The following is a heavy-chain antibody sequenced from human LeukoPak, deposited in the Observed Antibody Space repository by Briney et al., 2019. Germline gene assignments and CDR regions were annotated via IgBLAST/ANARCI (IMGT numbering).Heavy chain of an antibody. CDR1: GFTFDDNA. CDR2: ITWDGGST. CDR3: AKSSSGYYHFDY. J-gene: IGHJ4*02. D-gene: IGHD3-22*01. Sequence: PGGSLRLSCSASGFTFDDNAMHWVRQAPGKGLEGVSLITWDGGSTYYADSVKGRFTISRDNSKTSLYLQMNSLRAEDTALYYCAKSSSGYYHFDYWGQGTLVTVSS. V-gene: IGHV3-43D*03.